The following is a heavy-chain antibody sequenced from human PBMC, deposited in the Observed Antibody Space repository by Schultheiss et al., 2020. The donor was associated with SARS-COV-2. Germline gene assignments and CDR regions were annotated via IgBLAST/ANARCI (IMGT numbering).Heavy chain of an antibody. D-gene: IGHD2-15*01. J-gene: IGHJ3*02. Sequence: GGSLRLSCAASGFTFSSYEMNWVRQAPGKGLEWVSYISSSGSTIYYADSVKGRFTISRDNAKNSLYLQMNSLRAEDTAVYYCARELRIVVVTPDAFDIWGQGTMVTVS. CDR2: ISSSGSTI. V-gene: IGHV3-48*03. CDR1: GFTFSSYE. CDR3: ARELRIVVVTPDAFDI.